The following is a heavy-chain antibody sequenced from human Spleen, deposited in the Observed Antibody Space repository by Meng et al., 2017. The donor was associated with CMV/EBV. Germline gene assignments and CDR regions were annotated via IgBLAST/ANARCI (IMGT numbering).Heavy chain of an antibody. J-gene: IGHJ4*02. CDR2: MSFDGSNK. CDR3: ARDDPIDY. V-gene: IGHV3-30-3*01. Sequence: LRLSCAASGFTFGKYAMHWVRQAPGKGLEWVTFMSFDGSNKYYADSVKGRFTISRDNSKNTLFLQMNSLRVEDTAVYYCARDDPIDYWGQGTLVTVSS. CDR1: GFTFGKYA.